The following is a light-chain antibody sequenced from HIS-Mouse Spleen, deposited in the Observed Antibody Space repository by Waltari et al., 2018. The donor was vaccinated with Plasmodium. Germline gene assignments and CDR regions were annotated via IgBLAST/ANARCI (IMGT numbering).Light chain of an antibody. J-gene: IGLJ3*02. V-gene: IGLV2-23*01. Sequence: QSALTQPASVSGSPGQSITITVTGTRRDVGSSYLVSWYQQHPGKAPKLMIYEGSKRPSGVSNRFSGSKSGNTASLTISGLQAEDEADYYCCSYAGSSTWVFGGGTKLTVL. CDR1: RRDVGSSYL. CDR3: CSYAGSSTWV. CDR2: EGS.